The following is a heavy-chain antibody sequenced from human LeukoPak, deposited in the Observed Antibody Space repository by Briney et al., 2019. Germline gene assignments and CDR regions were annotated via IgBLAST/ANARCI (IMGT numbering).Heavy chain of an antibody. J-gene: IGHJ5*02. CDR3: ASPADDDFNPNCFDP. V-gene: IGHV4-39*01. CDR2: VYYTGGT. Sequence: PSETLSLTCSVSGVSMSSSSYYWGWIRQPPGRGLDWIGSVYYTGGTYYNPSLKSRVTISIDTSKNQFSLKLNSVTAADTAVYYCASPADDDFNPNCFDPWGQGTLVTVSS. CDR1: GVSMSSSSYY. D-gene: IGHD4-17*01.